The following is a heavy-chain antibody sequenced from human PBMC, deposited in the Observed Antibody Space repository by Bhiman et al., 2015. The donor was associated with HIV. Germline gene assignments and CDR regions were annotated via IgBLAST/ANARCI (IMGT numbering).Heavy chain of an antibody. Sequence: QVQLVESGGGVVQPGRSLWLSCAASGFTFSSYAMHWVRQAPGKGLEWVVVISYDGTNKYYADSVKGRFTISRDNAKNSLYLQMNSLRAEDTGVYNCARDQAREVNGMDVWGQGTTVTVSS. V-gene: IGHV3-30*04. CDR1: GFTFSSYA. D-gene: IGHD3-10*01. CDR3: ARDQAREVNGMDV. J-gene: IGHJ6*02. CDR2: ISYDGTNK.